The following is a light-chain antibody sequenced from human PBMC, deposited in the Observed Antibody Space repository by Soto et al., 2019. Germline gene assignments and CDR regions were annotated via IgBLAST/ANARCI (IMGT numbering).Light chain of an antibody. CDR2: DTA. CDR3: QQRSNWLIT. CDR1: QSVRTS. J-gene: IGKJ5*01. Sequence: EIVLTQSPATLSLSPGERATLSCRASQSVRTSLAWYQQKPGQAPRLLIYDTANRATGVPARFRGSGSEADFTLTIRSLEPEDFAVYYCQQRSNWLITFGQGTRLEIK. V-gene: IGKV3-11*01.